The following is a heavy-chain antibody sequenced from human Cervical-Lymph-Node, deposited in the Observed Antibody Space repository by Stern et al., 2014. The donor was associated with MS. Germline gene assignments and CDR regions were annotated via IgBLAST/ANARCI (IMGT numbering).Heavy chain of an antibody. V-gene: IGHV3-30*18. CDR2: ISYCGGGLQ. CDR3: AKEATAMTSRHFDL. J-gene: IGHJ2*01. Sequence: VQLVESGGGVVQPGRSLRLSCAASGFTFSSYGMQWVRQAPGLGLEWGAVISYCGGGLQHYADSVKGRFTISRDNSSNTLYLQMNSLRTEDTAVYYCAKEATAMTSRHFDLWGRGTLVTVSS. CDR1: GFTFSSYG. D-gene: IGHD4-17*01.